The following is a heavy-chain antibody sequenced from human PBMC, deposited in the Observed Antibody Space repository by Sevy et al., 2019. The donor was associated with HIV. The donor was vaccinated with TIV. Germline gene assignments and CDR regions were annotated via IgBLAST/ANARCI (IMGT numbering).Heavy chain of an antibody. Sequence: GGSLRLSCAASGFTFSSYWMSWVRQAPGKGLEWVANIKQDGSEKDYVDSVKGRFTISRDNAKNSLYLQMNSLRAEDTAVYYCAHLTDSGSYSSYYYGMDVWGQGTTVTVSS. V-gene: IGHV3-7*01. CDR3: AHLTDSGSYSSYYYGMDV. CDR1: GFTFSSYW. D-gene: IGHD3-10*01. J-gene: IGHJ6*02. CDR2: IKQDGSEK.